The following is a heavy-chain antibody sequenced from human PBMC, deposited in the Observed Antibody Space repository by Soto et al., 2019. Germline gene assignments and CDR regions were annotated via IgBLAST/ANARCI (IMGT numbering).Heavy chain of an antibody. CDR2: ISSSSDST. V-gene: IGHV3-21*06. J-gene: IGHJ4*02. Sequence: GGSLRLSCAASGFTFNIFGMNWVRQAPGKGLEWVSSISSSSDSTYYSDSVKGRFTISRDNAKSSLYLQMNSLRVEDTAVYYCAPQSIITTHPDYWGQGTLVTVSS. CDR3: APQSIITTHPDY. D-gene: IGHD4-4*01. CDR1: GFTFNIFG.